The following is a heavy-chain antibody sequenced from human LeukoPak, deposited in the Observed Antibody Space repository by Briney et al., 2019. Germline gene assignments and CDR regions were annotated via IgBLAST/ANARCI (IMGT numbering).Heavy chain of an antibody. Sequence: GRSLRLSCAASGFTFSSYDMHWVRQTPGKGLEWVAGISYDGSNTYYADSVKGRFTISRDSSKNTLYPQMNSLRAEDTAVYYCSCLDAFDIWGQGTMVTVSS. CDR2: ISYDGSNT. J-gene: IGHJ3*02. CDR1: GFTFSSYD. CDR3: SCLDAFDI. V-gene: IGHV3-30*03. D-gene: IGHD2-2*01.